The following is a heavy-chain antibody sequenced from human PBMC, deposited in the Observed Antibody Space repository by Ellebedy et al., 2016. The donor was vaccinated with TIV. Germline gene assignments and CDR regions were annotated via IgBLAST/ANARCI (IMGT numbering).Heavy chain of an antibody. D-gene: IGHD5-24*01. V-gene: IGHV4-34*01. Sequence: ESLKISCVVSGFSLNSYWMHWVRQSPGMGLEWLGEVHHSGGTNYNPSLKSRVTLSLDTSKNHFSLKVTSLTAADTAVYYCARGQGWLQPDYWGQGTLVTVSS. J-gene: IGHJ4*02. CDR3: ARGQGWLQPDY. CDR2: VHHSGGT. CDR1: GFSLNSYW.